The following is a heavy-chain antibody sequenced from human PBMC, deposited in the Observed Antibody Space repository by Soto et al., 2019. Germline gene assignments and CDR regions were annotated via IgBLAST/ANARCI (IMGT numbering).Heavy chain of an antibody. CDR1: GYTFTSYY. V-gene: IGHV1-46*01. J-gene: IGHJ3*02. CDR3: ARAAGYDSSGYYHYDAFDI. D-gene: IGHD3-22*01. CDR2: INPSGGST. Sequence: ASVKVSCKASGYTFTSYYMHWVRQAPGQGLEWMGIINPSGGSTSYAQKFQGRVTMTRDTSTSTVYMELSSLRSEDTAVYYCARAAGYDSSGYYHYDAFDIWGQGTMVTVSS.